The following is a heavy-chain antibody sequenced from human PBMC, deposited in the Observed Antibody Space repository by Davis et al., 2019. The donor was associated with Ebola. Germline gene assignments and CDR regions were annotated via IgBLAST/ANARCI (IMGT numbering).Heavy chain of an antibody. D-gene: IGHD2-15*01. CDR3: AYSTDFTGMDV. V-gene: IGHV4-34*01. CDR1: GGSFSGYY. J-gene: IGHJ6*02. CDR2: INHSGST. Sequence: PSETLSLTCAVYGGSFSGYYWSWIRQPPGKGLEWIGEINHSGSTNYNPSLKSRVTISVDTSKNQFSLKLSSVTAADTAVYYCAYSTDFTGMDVWGQGTTVTVSS.